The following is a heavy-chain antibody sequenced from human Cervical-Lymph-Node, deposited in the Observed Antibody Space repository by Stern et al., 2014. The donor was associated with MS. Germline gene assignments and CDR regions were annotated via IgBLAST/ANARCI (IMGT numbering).Heavy chain of an antibody. CDR2: IITLFETP. CDR3: ARGPVSAVSGMDV. Sequence: QVQLVQSGAEVKKPGSSVKVSCKVSGGTFVSHSISWVRQAPGQGLEWMGGIITLFETPHFARRFQGRVTITTDDATNTAYMELSFLRYEDTGVYYCARGPVSAVSGMDVWGQGTMVTVSS. J-gene: IGHJ6*02. CDR1: GGTFVSHS. V-gene: IGHV1-69*01. D-gene: IGHD6-19*01.